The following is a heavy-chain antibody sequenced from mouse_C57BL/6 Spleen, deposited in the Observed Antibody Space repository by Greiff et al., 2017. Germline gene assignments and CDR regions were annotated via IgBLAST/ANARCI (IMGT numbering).Heavy chain of an antibody. V-gene: IGHV3-6*01. Sequence: EVQLVESGPGLVKPSQSLSLTCSVTGYSITSGYYWNWIRQFPGNKLEWMGYISYDGSNNYNPSLKNRISITRDTSKNQFFLKLNSVTTEDTATYYCARWGSTHFDYWGQGTTLTVSS. CDR2: ISYDGSN. CDR1: GYSITSGYY. J-gene: IGHJ2*01. D-gene: IGHD1-1*01. CDR3: ARWGSTHFDY.